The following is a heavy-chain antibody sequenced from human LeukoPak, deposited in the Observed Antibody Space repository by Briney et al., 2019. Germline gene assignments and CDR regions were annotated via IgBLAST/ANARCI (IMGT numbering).Heavy chain of an antibody. CDR3: TTMITFGGVIAVNDY. CDR1: GFTFSSYW. Sequence: GGSLRLSCAASGFTFSSYWMHWVRQASGKGLEWVGRIRSKANSYATAYAASVKGRFTISRDDSKNTAYLQMNSLKTEDTAVYYCTTMITFGGVIAVNDYWAREPWSPSPQ. V-gene: IGHV3-73*01. CDR2: IRSKANSYAT. D-gene: IGHD3-16*02. J-gene: IGHJ4*02.